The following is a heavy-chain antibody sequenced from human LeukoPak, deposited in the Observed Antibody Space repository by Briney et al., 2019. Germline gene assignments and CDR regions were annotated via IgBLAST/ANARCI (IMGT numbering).Heavy chain of an antibody. CDR3: AKWPEGAMDYFDY. J-gene: IGHJ4*02. D-gene: IGHD3-16*01. V-gene: IGHV3-23*01. CDR1: GFTFSSYW. CDR2: ISGDGTRT. Sequence: GGSLRLSCAASGFTFSSYWMSWVRQAPGKGLEWVSAISGDGTRTYYADSVEGRFTISRDNSKNTLYLEMSSLRVEDTAIYYCAKWPEGAMDYFDYWGQGTLVTVSS.